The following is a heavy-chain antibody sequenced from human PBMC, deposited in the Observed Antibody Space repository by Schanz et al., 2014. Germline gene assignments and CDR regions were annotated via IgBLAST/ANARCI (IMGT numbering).Heavy chain of an antibody. D-gene: IGHD3-16*01. CDR1: GFTFSSYA. Sequence: QVQLVESGGGVVQPGRSLRLSCAASGFTFSSYAMHWVRQAPGKGLEWVAVISSDETVTYYVDSVKGRFTISRDNSKNTLYLQMSSLKTEDTAVYYCAKIGYGGLLNYYIDHWGQGTLVTVSS. V-gene: IGHV3-30*04. J-gene: IGHJ4*02. CDR2: ISSDETVT. CDR3: AKIGYGGLLNYYIDH.